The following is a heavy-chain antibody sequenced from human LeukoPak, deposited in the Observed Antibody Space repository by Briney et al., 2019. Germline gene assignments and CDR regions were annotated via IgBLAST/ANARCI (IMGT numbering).Heavy chain of an antibody. J-gene: IGHJ3*02. CDR1: GYTFTSYG. V-gene: IGHV1-18*01. D-gene: IGHD1-26*01. CDR3: ARDFLSGSYYRGAFDI. Sequence: ASVKVSCKASGYTFTSYGISWVRQAPGQGLEWMGWISAYNGNTNYAQKLQGRVTMTTETSTSTAYMELRSLRSDDTAVYYCARDFLSGSYYRGAFDIWGQGTMVTVSS. CDR2: ISAYNGNT.